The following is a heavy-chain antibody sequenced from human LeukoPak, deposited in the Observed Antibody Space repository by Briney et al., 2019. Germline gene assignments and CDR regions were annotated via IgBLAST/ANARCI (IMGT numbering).Heavy chain of an antibody. CDR2: ISYDGSNK. CDR1: GFTFSSYA. D-gene: IGHD3-22*01. J-gene: IGHJ3*02. Sequence: PGRSLRLSCAASGFTFSSYAMHWVRQAPGKGLEWVAVISYDGSNKYYADSVKGRFTISRDNSKNTLYLQMNSLRAEDTAVYYCARSDSSGYHDAFDIWGQGTMVTVSS. V-gene: IGHV3-30-3*01. CDR3: ARSDSSGYHDAFDI.